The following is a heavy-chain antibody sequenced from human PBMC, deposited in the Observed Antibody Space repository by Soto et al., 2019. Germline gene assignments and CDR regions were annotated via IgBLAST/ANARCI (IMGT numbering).Heavy chain of an antibody. J-gene: IGHJ6*03. CDR3: AREHSALLLWFGEPGYYMDV. D-gene: IGHD3-10*01. V-gene: IGHV1-46*03. CDR1: GYTFTSYY. CDR2: INPSGGST. Sequence: ASVKVSCKASGYTFTSYYMHWVRQAPGQGLEWMGIINPSGGSTSYAQKFQGRVTMTRDTSTSTVYMELSSLRSEDTAVYYCAREHSALLLWFGEPGYYMDVWGKGTTVTVSS.